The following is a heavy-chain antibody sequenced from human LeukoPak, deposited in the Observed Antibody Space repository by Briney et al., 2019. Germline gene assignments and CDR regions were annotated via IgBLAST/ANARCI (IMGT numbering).Heavy chain of an antibody. D-gene: IGHD3-22*01. J-gene: IGHJ3*01. CDR3: ARNYFDTTVYYYGKAFDF. V-gene: IGHV4-31*03. CDR1: GDFLTSGTYT. CDR2: IYHSGKT. Sequence: SETLSLTCTVSGDFLTSGTYTWTWIRQLPAQGLESLGYIYHSGKTDYNPSLTSRAAISDDTSKNQFFLKLTSVTAADTAVYFCARNYFDTTVYYYGKAFDFWGQGVMVTVS.